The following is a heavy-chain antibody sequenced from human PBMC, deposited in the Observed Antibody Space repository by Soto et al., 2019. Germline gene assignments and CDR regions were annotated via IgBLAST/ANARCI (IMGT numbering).Heavy chain of an antibody. CDR3: ARTPYRFRNGCYDNDY. Sequence: EVQLVESGGGLVQPGGSLRLSCAASEFSVSSNYISWVRQAPGKGPEWVSVIYASGTTYYAVFVRGRFSIYRDNSKNTLYLPTNSLRAEDTAGYYCARTPYRFRNGCYDNDYWGQATLVTVSS. D-gene: IGHD3-10*01. J-gene: IGHJ4*02. V-gene: IGHV3-66*01. CDR2: IYASGTT. CDR1: EFSVSSNY.